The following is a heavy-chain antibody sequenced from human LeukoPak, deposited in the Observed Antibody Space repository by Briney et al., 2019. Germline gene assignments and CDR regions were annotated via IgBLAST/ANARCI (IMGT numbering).Heavy chain of an antibody. CDR3: ARDRSGSYSAFDY. Sequence: GRSLRLSCAASGFTFSSYAMHWVRQAPGKGLEWVSVIYSGGSTYYADSVKGRFTISRDNSKNTLYLQMNSLRAEDTALYYCARDRSGSYSAFDYWGQGTLVTVSS. CDR2: IYSGGST. V-gene: IGHV3-53*01. J-gene: IGHJ4*02. CDR1: GFTFSSYA. D-gene: IGHD1-26*01.